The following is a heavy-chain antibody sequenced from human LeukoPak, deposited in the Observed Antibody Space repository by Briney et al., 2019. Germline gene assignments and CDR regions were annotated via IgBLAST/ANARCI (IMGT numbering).Heavy chain of an antibody. CDR3: ARGRATVTLFDY. CDR1: GGTFSSYA. Sequence: SVKVSCKASGGTFSSYAISWVRQAPGQGLEWMGGIIPIFGTANYAQKFQGRVTITADESTSTAYMEPCSLRSEDTAVYYCARGRATVTLFDYWGQGTLVTVSS. J-gene: IGHJ4*02. CDR2: IIPIFGTA. V-gene: IGHV1-69*13. D-gene: IGHD4-17*01.